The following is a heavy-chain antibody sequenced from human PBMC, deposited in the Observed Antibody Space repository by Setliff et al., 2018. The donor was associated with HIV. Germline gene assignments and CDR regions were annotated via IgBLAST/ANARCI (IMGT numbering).Heavy chain of an antibody. CDR2: IYYSGSP. CDR1: GGSIGSYY. D-gene: IGHD3-10*01. V-gene: IGHV4-59*01. Sequence: LSLTCTVSGGSIGSYYWSWIRQPPGKGLEWIGYIYYSGSPNYNPSLKSRVTISVDTSKNQFSLKLSSVIAADTAVYYCVRAPTHYFGNNKSSWPDAFDIWGLGTMVTVSS. J-gene: IGHJ3*02. CDR3: VRAPTHYFGNNKSSWPDAFDI.